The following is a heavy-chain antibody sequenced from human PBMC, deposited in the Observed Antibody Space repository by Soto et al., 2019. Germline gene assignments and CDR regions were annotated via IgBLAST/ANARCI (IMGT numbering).Heavy chain of an antibody. J-gene: IGHJ6*02. CDR2: IYYSGST. D-gene: IGHD6-13*01. CDR3: ASTRQQLAIYYYYYGMDV. Sequence: SETLSLTCSVSGDSVSSGRYFWSWIRQPPVKGLEWIGNIYYSGSTNYSPSFQGHVTISADKSISTAYLQWSSLKASDTAMYYCASTRQQLAIYYYYYGMDVWGQGTTVTVSS. CDR1: GDSVSSGRYF. V-gene: IGHV4-61*01.